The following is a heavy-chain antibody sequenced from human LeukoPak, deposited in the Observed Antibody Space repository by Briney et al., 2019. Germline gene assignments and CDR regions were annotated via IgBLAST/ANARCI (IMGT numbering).Heavy chain of an antibody. CDR2: IYTSGST. CDR3: TRDTGTTGEVKFDP. Sequence: SETLSLTCTVSGGSISSNYWTWIRQPAGKGLEWIGRIYTSGSTTYNPSLKSRVTMSVDTSKSQFSLNLMSVTAADTAVYYCTRDTGTTGEVKFDPWGQGTLVTVSS. D-gene: IGHD4-17*01. J-gene: IGHJ5*02. V-gene: IGHV4-4*07. CDR1: GGSISSNY.